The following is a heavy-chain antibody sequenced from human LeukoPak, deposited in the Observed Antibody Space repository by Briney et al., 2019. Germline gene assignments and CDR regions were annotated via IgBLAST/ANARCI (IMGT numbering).Heavy chain of an antibody. CDR1: GFTFSYYA. CDR2: ISYDGSNK. CDR3: AKSYDSSGYYFDY. Sequence: GGSLRLSCAASGFTFSYYAIHWVRQAPGKGLEWVAVISYDGSNKYYADSVKGRFTISRDNSKNTLYLQMNSLRAEDTAVYYCAKSYDSSGYYFDYWGQGTLVTVSS. D-gene: IGHD3-22*01. V-gene: IGHV3-30*18. J-gene: IGHJ4*02.